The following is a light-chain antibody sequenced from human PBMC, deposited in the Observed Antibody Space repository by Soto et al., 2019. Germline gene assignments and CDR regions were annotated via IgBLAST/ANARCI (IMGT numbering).Light chain of an antibody. CDR3: QQRSDWPLT. V-gene: IGKV3-11*01. J-gene: IGKJ4*01. Sequence: EIVLTQSPATLSLSPGERATLSCKASQNIRSHLAWYLQKPGQPPRLLIFGASNRATGIPARFSGSGSGTAFTLTISSLEPEDSGLYYCQQRSDWPLTFGGGARVEVK. CDR1: QNIRSH. CDR2: GAS.